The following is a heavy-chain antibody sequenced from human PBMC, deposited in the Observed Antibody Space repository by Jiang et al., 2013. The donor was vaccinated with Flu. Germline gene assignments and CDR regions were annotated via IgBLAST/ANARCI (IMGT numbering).Heavy chain of an antibody. D-gene: IGHD6-13*01. CDR2: ISGSDGTT. J-gene: IGHJ6*02. CDR1: GFAFSSYA. V-gene: IGHV3-23*04. CDR3: AKDGGGSSWPNDGMDV. Sequence: VQLVESGGGLEQPGGSLRLSCAASGFAFSSYAMSWVRQAPGKGLEWVSSISGSDGTTYYADSVKGRFTIARDNSKNTLYLQMNSLRVEDTAVYYCAKDGGGSSWPNDGMDVWGQGTTVTVSS.